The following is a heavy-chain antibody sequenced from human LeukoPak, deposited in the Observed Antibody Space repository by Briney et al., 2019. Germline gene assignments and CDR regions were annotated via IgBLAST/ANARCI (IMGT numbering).Heavy chain of an antibody. V-gene: IGHV4-34*01. D-gene: IGHD3-3*01. Sequence: PSETPSLTCAVYGGSFSGYYWSWIRQPPGKGLEWIGEINHSGSTNYNPSLKSRVTISVDTSKNQFSLKLSSVTAADTAVYYCARQTFRSQGVSYYFDYWGQGTLVTVSS. J-gene: IGHJ4*02. CDR3: ARQTFRSQGVSYYFDY. CDR2: INHSGST. CDR1: GGSFSGYY.